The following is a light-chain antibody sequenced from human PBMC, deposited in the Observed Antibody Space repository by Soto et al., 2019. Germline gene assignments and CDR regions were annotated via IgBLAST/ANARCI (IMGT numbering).Light chain of an antibody. Sequence: DIQMTQSPSTLSASVGDRVTITCRASQSISSWLAWYQQKPGKAPKVLIYKGSSLESGVPSSFSGSGSGTEFTLTISSLQPDDFATYYCQQYNSYPPFGQGTRLEIK. CDR3: QQYNSYPP. CDR1: QSISSW. V-gene: IGKV1-5*03. J-gene: IGKJ5*01. CDR2: KGS.